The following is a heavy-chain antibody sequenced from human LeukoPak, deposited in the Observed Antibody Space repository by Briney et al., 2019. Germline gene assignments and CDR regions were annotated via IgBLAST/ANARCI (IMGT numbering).Heavy chain of an antibody. CDR1: GGSISSSNW. CDR3: ARDLGVTNYWYFDL. Sequence: SETLSLTCAVSGGSISSSNWWSWDRQPPGKGLEWIGEIYHSGSTNYNPSLKSRVTMSVDKSKNQFSLKLSSVTAADTAVYYCARDLGVTNYWYFDLWGRGTLVTVSS. CDR2: IYHSGST. J-gene: IGHJ2*01. V-gene: IGHV4-4*02. D-gene: IGHD2-8*01.